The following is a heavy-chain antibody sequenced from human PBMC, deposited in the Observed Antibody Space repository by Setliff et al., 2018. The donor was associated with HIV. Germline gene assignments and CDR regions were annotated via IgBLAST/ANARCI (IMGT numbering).Heavy chain of an antibody. CDR1: GGSISNSY. CDR3: ARVFPVVTAEDNRFDP. Sequence: SETLSLTCTVSGGSISNSYWTWIRQPPGKGLEWIGYLYTSGSTNYNTYLKSQVTTSVDTSKNQFSLKLSSVTAADTAMYYCARVFPVVTAEDNRFDPWGQGTLVTVSS. J-gene: IGHJ5*02. CDR2: LYTSGST. V-gene: IGHV4-4*08. D-gene: IGHD2-21*02.